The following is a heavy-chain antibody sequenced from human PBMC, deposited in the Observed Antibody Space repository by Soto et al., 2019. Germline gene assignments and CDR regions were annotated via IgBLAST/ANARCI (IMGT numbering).Heavy chain of an antibody. CDR3: SRDNRGYCSGASCPSHYYYGMDV. J-gene: IGHJ6*02. CDR1: GFTFGASS. Sequence: PGGSLRLSCAASGFTFGASSLQWVRQAPGKGLEWVSVIYSGGSTYYADSVKGRFTISRDNSKNTLYLQMNSLRAEDTAVYYCSRDNRGYCSGASCPSHYYYGMDVWGQGTTVTVSS. CDR2: IYSGGST. V-gene: IGHV3-66*01. D-gene: IGHD2-15*01.